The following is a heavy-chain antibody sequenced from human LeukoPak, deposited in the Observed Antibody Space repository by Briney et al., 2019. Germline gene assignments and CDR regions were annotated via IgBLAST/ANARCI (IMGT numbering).Heavy chain of an antibody. J-gene: IGHJ5*02. Sequence: GGSLRLSCVASGLTFSSYWMSWVRQAPGKGLEWVAHINEDGSEKYYVDSVKGRLTISRDNAKNSLYLQMNSLRAEDTALYFCARAHHWGQGTLVTVSS. CDR1: GLTFSSYW. CDR2: INEDGSEK. V-gene: IGHV3-7*01. CDR3: ARAHH.